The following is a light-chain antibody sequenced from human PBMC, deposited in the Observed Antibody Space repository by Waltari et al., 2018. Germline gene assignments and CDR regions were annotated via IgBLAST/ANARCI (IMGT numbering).Light chain of an antibody. V-gene: IGLV1-44*01. CDR1: SPNIGSNT. Sequence: QSVLTQSPSASGTPGQRVTISCSGSSPNIGSNTVNWYKQVPGTAPKLLISTNNQRPSGVPDRFSGSKSGTSASLAISGLQSEDEADYCCAAWDDSLNGWVFGGGTKLSVL. CDR3: AAWDDSLNGWV. J-gene: IGLJ3*02. CDR2: TNN.